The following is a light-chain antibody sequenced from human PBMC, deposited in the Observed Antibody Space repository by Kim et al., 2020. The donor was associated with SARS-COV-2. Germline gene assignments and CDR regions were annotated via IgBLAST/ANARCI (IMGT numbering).Light chain of an antibody. J-gene: IGKJ1*01. CDR1: QSVSSN. CDR3: QQYNNWPPAT. V-gene: IGKV3-15*01. CDR2: GAS. Sequence: VSPGERATLSCRASQSVSSNLAWYQQKPGQAPRLLIYGASTRATGIPARFSGSGSGTEFTLTISSLQSEDFAVYYCQQYNNWPPATFGQGTKVDIK.